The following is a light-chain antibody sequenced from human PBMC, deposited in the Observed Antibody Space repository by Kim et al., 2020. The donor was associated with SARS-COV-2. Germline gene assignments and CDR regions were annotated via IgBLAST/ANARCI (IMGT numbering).Light chain of an antibody. J-gene: IGLJ1*01. V-gene: IGLV7-43*01. CDR3: LLFRGGVHV. Sequence: QAVVTQEPSLTVSPGGTVTLTCASSTGPVTSDYYPNWFQQKPGQTPRPLIYRTVSKHSWTPARFSASLLGGKAALTLSGVQPDDEADYYCLLFRGGVHVFGPGTKVTVL. CDR1: TGPVTSDYY. CDR2: RTV.